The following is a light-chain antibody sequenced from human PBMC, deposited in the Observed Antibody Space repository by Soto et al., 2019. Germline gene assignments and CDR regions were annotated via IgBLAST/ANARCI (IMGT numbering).Light chain of an antibody. CDR2: GAS. CDR3: QQSGSSPLFT. J-gene: IGKJ3*01. V-gene: IGKV3-20*01. Sequence: EIVLTQSPGTLSLSPGERATLSCRASQSVSSSYLAWYQQKPGQAPRLLIYGASSRATGIPDRFSGSGSGTAVTLTISRLEPDDFAVYYCQQSGSSPLFTFGPGTKVDIK. CDR1: QSVSSSY.